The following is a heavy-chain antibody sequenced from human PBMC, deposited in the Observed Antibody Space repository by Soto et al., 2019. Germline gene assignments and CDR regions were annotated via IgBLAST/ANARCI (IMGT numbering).Heavy chain of an antibody. CDR3: AKDIYYDSSGITPYFDY. J-gene: IGHJ4*02. CDR1: GFTFDDYA. Sequence: GGSLRLSCAASGFTFDDYAMHWVRQAPGKGLEWVSGISWNSGSIGYADSVKGRFTISRDNAKNSLYLQMNSLRAEDTALYYCAKDIYYDSSGITPYFDYWGQGT. V-gene: IGHV3-9*01. CDR2: ISWNSGSI. D-gene: IGHD3-22*01.